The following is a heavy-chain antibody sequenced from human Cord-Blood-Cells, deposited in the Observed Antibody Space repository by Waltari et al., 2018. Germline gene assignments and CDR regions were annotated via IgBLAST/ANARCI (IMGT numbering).Heavy chain of an antibody. D-gene: IGHD4-17*01. CDR1: GFTFSSYA. CDR3: AKGSEPTVVTPDGAFDI. J-gene: IGHJ3*02. CDR2: ISGSGGST. Sequence: EVQLLESGGGLVQPGGSLRLSCAASGFTFSSYAMSWVRRAPGKGLEWVSAISGSGGSTYYADSVKGRFTISRDNSKNTLYLQMNSLRAEDTAVYYCAKGSEPTVVTPDGAFDIWGQGTMVTVSS. V-gene: IGHV3-23*01.